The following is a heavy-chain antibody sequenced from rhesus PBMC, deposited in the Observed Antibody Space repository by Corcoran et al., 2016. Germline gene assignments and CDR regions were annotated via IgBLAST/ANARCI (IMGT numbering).Heavy chain of an antibody. CDR2: LHGSGGDT. CDR3: AKMVSSWNNPAFDF. D-gene: IGHD1-20*01. J-gene: IGHJ3*01. Sequence: QVQLQESGPGLVKPSATLSLTCVVSGGSISAYYWSWIRQSPGKGLEWIGRLHGSGGDTDYSPSLKSRVTISLDTSKNHLSLKLTSVTAADTAVYFCAKMVSSWNNPAFDFWGQGLRVTVSS. CDR1: GGSISAYY. V-gene: IGHV4-160*01.